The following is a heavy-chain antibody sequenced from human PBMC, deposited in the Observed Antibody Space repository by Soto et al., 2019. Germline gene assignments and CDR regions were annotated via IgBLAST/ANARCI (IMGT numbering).Heavy chain of an antibody. J-gene: IGHJ3*01. CDR3: AREHLEAGSPDTFDL. V-gene: IGHV5-51*01. D-gene: IGHD3-3*02. CDR2: IYPDDSDT. Sequence: GESLKISCKGSGYSFTSYWIGWVRQMPGKGLEWMGIIYPDDSDTRYSPSFQGQVTISADKSISTAFLHWSTLKASDTAIYYCAREHLEAGSPDTFDLWGQGTMVTVSS. CDR1: GYSFTSYW.